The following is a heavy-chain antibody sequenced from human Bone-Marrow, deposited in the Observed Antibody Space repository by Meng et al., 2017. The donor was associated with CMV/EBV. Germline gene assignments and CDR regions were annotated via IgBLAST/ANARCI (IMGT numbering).Heavy chain of an antibody. D-gene: IGHD2-2*01. CDR1: GFTFSTHA. CDR2: IYSGGNAT. V-gene: IGHV3-23*03. CDR3: AKLVVPAASGDAFDI. J-gene: IGHJ3*02. Sequence: GESLKISCAASGFTFSTHAMSWVRQAPGKGLNWVSIIYSGGNATYYADSVKGRFTISRDDSKNTLYLQMNSLRAEDTAVYYCAKLVVPAASGDAFDIWGQGTMVTVSS.